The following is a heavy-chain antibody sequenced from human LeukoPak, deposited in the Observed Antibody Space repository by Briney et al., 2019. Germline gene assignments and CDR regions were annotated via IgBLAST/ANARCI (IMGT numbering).Heavy chain of an antibody. D-gene: IGHD4-17*01. CDR3: AKPSRVTTGLFGY. J-gene: IGHJ4*02. Sequence: GGSLRLSCAASGFTFSSYSMNGVRQAPGKGLEWVSAISGSGGSTYHADSVKGRFTISRDNSKNTLYLQMNSLRAEDTAVYYCAKPSRVTTGLFGYWGQGALVTVCS. CDR2: ISGSGGST. V-gene: IGHV3-23*01. CDR1: GFTFSSYS.